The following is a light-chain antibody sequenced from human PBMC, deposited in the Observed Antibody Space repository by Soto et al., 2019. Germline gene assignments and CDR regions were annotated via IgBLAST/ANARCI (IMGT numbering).Light chain of an antibody. CDR3: LHSGNSHGT. V-gene: IGKV3-20*01. CDR1: QTISSRY. CDR2: GAS. Sequence: EIALAQSPGTLSSSPGERATLSCRASQTISSRYLTWYQQKSGQVPRLLIYGASNRATGIPDRFSGSGSGTDFTLTISRLEPEDVAGYYCLHSGNSHGTFGQGTKVEIK. J-gene: IGKJ1*01.